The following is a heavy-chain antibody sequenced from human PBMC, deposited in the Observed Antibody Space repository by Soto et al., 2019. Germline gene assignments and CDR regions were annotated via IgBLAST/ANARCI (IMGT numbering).Heavy chain of an antibody. V-gene: IGHV3-23*01. CDR3: AKDWYSSSWTHGAFDI. CDR1: GFTFSSYA. J-gene: IGHJ3*02. D-gene: IGHD6-6*01. Sequence: EVQLLESGGGLVQPGGSLRLSCAASGFTFSSYAMSWVRQAPGKGLEWVSAISGSGGSTYYADSVKGRFTISRDNSKNTLYLQMNSLRAEDTAVYYCAKDWYSSSWTHGAFDIWGQGTMVTVSS. CDR2: ISGSGGST.